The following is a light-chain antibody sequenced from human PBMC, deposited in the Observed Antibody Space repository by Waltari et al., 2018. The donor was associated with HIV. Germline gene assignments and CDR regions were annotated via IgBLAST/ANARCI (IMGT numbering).Light chain of an antibody. CDR2: DNN. V-gene: IGLV1-44*01. CDR3: AAWDDSLNGL. J-gene: IGLJ2*01. CDR1: RSNIGGNP. Sequence: QSVLTQPPSASGTPGQRVPIACSGRRSNIGGNPVSWYQQLPGQAPKLLISDNNQRPSGVPDRFSGSKSGTSASLAISGLQSEDEGDYFCAAWDDSLNGLFGGGTKLTV.